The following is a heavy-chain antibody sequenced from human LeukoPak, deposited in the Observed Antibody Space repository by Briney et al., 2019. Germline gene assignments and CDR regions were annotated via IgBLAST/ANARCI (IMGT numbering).Heavy chain of an antibody. CDR2: ISYDGSNK. CDR3: AKDHLGSGDYTAAGY. CDR1: GFTFSSYG. V-gene: IGHV3-30*18. Sequence: GGSLRLSCAASGFTFSSYGMHWVRQAPGKGLEWVAVISYDGSNKYYADSVKGRFTISRDNSKNTLYLQMNSLRAEDTAVYYCAKDHLGSGDYTAAGYWGQGTLVTVSS. J-gene: IGHJ4*02. D-gene: IGHD4-17*01.